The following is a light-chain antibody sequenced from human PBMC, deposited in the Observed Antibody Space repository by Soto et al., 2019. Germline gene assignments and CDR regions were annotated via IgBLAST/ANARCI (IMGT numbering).Light chain of an antibody. V-gene: IGKV1-5*03. Sequence: DILMTQSPSTLAASVGDRVTITCRASQSISSWMAWYQQKPGKDPKLLIYKASSLESGVPSRFSGSGSGTEFTLTISSLQPDDFATYYCQQYNSYSYTFGQGTKLEIK. CDR3: QQYNSYSYT. CDR2: KAS. J-gene: IGKJ2*01. CDR1: QSISSW.